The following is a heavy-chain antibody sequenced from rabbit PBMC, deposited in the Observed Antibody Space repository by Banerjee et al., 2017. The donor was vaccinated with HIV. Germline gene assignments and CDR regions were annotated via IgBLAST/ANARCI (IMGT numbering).Heavy chain of an antibody. J-gene: IGHJ4*01. V-gene: IGHV1S40*01. CDR1: GFSLSSSYW. CDR3: ARESTIVVAGVMMDYFNL. Sequence: QSLEESGGDLVKPGASLTLTCTASGFSLSSSYWICWVRQAPGKGLEWIACIYAGNSDYVHYASWARGRFTISKPSSTTVTLQMTSLTAADTATYFGARESTIVVAGVMMDYFNLWGPGTLVT. CDR2: IYAGNSDYV. D-gene: IGHD4-1*01.